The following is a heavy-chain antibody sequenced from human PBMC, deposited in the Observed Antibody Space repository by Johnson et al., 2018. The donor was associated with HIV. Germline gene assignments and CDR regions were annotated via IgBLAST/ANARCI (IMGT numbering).Heavy chain of an antibody. CDR3: ARNLQSSFYDFWSDCNAFDI. CDR2: ISYDGSNK. V-gene: IGHV3-30*03. D-gene: IGHD3-3*01. J-gene: IGHJ3*02. Sequence: QVQLVESGGGVVQPGGSLRLSCAASGFTFSSYAMHWVRQAPGKGLEWVAVISYDGSNKYYADSVKGRFTISRDNSKNTLYLQMISLRAEDTAVDYCARNLQSSFYDFWSDCNAFDIWGQGTMVTVSS. CDR1: GFTFSSYA.